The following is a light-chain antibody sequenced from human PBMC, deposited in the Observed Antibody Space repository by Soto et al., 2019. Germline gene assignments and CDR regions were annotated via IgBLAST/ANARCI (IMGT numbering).Light chain of an antibody. Sequence: SVLTQSPDTLSLSPVETATLSCRASQSVSNTYLAWYQQKPGQAPRLLIYGASSRATGIPARFSGSGSGTDFTLTISRLEPEDFAVYYCQQRSNWITFGQGTRLEIK. CDR3: QQRSNWIT. J-gene: IGKJ5*01. CDR2: GAS. V-gene: IGKV3D-20*02. CDR1: QSVSNTY.